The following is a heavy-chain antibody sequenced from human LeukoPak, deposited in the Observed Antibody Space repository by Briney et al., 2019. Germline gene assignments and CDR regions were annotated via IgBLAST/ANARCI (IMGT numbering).Heavy chain of an antibody. V-gene: IGHV3-30-3*01. CDR2: ISYDGSNK. D-gene: IGHD6-13*01. Sequence: GGSLRLSCAASGFIFSGHVMHWVRQAPGKGLEWVSLISYDGSNKDYADSVKGRFTISRDNSKNTLYLQMNSLRAEDTAVYYCAKDERGSSSWYTPTYYYYYYGMDVWGQGTTVTVSS. J-gene: IGHJ6*02. CDR1: GFIFSGHV. CDR3: AKDERGSSSWYTPTYYYYYYGMDV.